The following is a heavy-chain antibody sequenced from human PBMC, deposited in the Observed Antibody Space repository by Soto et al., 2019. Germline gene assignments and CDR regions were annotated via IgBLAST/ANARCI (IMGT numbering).Heavy chain of an antibody. CDR1: GYTFTGYY. CDR2: INPNSGGT. D-gene: IGHD3-10*01. CDR3: ARYGGGWRFGELYNYYGMDV. J-gene: IGHJ6*02. V-gene: IGHV1-2*04. Sequence: ASVKFSCKASGYTFTGYYMHWVRQAPGQGLEWMGWINPNSGGTNYAQKFQGWVTMTRDTSISTAYMELSRLRSDDTAVYYCARYGGGWRFGELYNYYGMDVWGQGTTVTVAS.